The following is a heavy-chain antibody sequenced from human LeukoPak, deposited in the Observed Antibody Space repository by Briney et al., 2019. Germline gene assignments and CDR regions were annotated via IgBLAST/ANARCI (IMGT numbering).Heavy chain of an antibody. Sequence: SQTLSLTCTVSGGSISSGGYYWTGFPHHQGRARGWMGSSFYSGSTYYNPSLKSRVTISVDTSKNQFSLKLSSVTAADTAVYYCARAKTGDRYNWNYRNWFDPWGQGTLVTVSS. CDR2: SFYSGST. J-gene: IGHJ5*02. CDR3: ARAKTGDRYNWNYRNWFDP. CDR1: GGSISSGGYY. V-gene: IGHV4-31*03. D-gene: IGHD1-7*01.